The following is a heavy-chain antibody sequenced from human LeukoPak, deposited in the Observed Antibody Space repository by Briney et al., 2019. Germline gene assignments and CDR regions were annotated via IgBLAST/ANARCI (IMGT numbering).Heavy chain of an antibody. D-gene: IGHD5-18*01. CDR3: ARDLSGITGYTYGRGIDY. V-gene: IGHV3-21*01. CDR2: ISGDSAYI. Sequence: GGSLRLSCAASGFTFSPYSMNWVRQAPGKGLEWVSSISGDSAYIYYADSVKGRFTISRDNAKTSLYLQMNSLRAEDTAVYYCARDLSGITGYTYGRGIDYWGQGTLVTVSS. CDR1: GFTFSPYS. J-gene: IGHJ4*02.